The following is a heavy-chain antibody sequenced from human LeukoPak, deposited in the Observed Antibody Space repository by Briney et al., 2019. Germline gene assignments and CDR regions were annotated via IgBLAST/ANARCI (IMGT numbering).Heavy chain of an antibody. J-gene: IGHJ6*03. Sequence: GASVKVSCKVSGYTLTELSMHWVRQAPGKGLEWMGGFDPEDGETIYAQKFQGRVTMTEDTSTDTAYMELSSLRSEDTAVDYCARAASSIAAHNYYYYYMDVWGKGTTVTVSS. CDR3: ARAASSIAAHNYYYYYMDV. D-gene: IGHD6-6*01. CDR1: GYTLTELS. CDR2: FDPEDGET. V-gene: IGHV1-24*01.